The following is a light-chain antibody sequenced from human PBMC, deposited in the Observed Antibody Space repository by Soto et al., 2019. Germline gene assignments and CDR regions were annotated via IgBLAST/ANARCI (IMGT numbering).Light chain of an antibody. CDR3: CSYAGSNTLV. CDR2: DVT. CDR1: NSDVGAYDY. J-gene: IGLJ3*02. Sequence: QSALTQPRSVSGSPGQSVIISCTGTNSDVGAYDYVSWYQQHQGKAPKLIIYDVTKRPSGVPDRFSASKSGNTASLTISGLQAADEADYYCCSYAGSNTLVFGGGTKLTVL. V-gene: IGLV2-11*01.